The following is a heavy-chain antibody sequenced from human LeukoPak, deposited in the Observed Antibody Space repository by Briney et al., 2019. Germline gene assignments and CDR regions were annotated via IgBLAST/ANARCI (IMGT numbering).Heavy chain of an antibody. V-gene: IGHV4-34*01. J-gene: IGHJ4*02. CDR2: INHSGST. CDR1: GGSFSGYY. D-gene: IGHD2-2*01. CDR3: ARRYCSSTSCYAFDY. Sequence: SETLSLTCAVYGGSFSGYYWSWIHQPPGKGLEWIGEINHSGSTNYNPSLKSRVTISVDTSKNQFSLKLSSVTAADTAVYYCARRYCSSTSCYAFDYWGQGTLVTVSS.